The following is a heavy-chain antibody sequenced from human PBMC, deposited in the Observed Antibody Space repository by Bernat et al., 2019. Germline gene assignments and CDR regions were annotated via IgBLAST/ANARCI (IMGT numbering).Heavy chain of an antibody. V-gene: IGHV5-10-1*03. D-gene: IGHD3-3*01. CDR3: ARHGRSWDTIFGVVNTYYYYYYMDV. CDR2: VYPSDSST. CDR1: GYSFTSYW. J-gene: IGHJ6*03. Sequence: EVQLVQSGAEVKKPGESLRISCKGSGYSFTSYWISWVRQMPGKGLEWMGRVYPSDSSTNYSPSFQGNVTISADKSISTAYLQWSSLKASDTAMYYCARHGRSWDTIFGVVNTYYYYYYMDVWGKGTTVTVSS.